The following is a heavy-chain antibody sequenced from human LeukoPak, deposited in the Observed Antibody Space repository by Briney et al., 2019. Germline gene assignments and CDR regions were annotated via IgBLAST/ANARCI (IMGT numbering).Heavy chain of an antibody. V-gene: IGHV4-34*01. Sequence: SETLSLTCSVYGGSFSDYFWSWIRQSPGQGLEWIGEIDDGGNTNYNPSLISRVIVSMEKSKKQFSLVMRSVTAADTAVYYCARFSRITWGDWGDAFDIWGQGTTVIVSS. D-gene: IGHD2-21*02. CDR3: ARFSRITWGDWGDAFDI. J-gene: IGHJ3*02. CDR2: IDDGGNT. CDR1: GGSFSDYF.